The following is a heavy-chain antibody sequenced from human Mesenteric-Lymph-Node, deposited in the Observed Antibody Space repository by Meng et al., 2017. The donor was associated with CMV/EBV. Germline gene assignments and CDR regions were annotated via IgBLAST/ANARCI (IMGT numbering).Heavy chain of an antibody. CDR3: TTCGGDCSDINY. D-gene: IGHD2-21*01. J-gene: IGHJ4*02. V-gene: IGHV3-15*01. CDR1: GFTFSYAW. CDR2: IKSNADGGTT. Sequence: GESLKISCAASGFTFSYAWMTWVRQAPGKGLEWVGRIKSNADGGTTDYAAPVKGRFTISREDSKNTLFLQMNSLRTEDTAVYYCTTCGGDCSDINYWGQGTLVTVSS.